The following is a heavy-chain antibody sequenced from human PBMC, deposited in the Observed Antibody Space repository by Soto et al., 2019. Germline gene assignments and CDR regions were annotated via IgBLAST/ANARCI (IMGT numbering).Heavy chain of an antibody. J-gene: IGHJ4*02. D-gene: IGHD5-12*01. V-gene: IGHV4-30-2*01. CDR1: GGSFSSGGYS. CDR2: IYHSGST. Sequence: QLQLQESGSGLVKPSQTLSLTCAVSGGSFSSGGYSWSWIRQPPGKALEWIGYIYHSGSTFYNPSLKSRVTISVDRSKNQFSLKLSSVTAADTAVYYCAAGGGLPRYYWGQGTLVTVSS. CDR3: AAGGGLPRYY.